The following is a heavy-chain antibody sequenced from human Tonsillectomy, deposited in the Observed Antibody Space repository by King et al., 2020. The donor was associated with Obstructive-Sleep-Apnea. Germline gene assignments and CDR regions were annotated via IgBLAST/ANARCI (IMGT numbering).Heavy chain of an antibody. J-gene: IGHJ4*02. CDR3: AKDAGTSVTHGIDY. CDR1: GFTFDKYA. Sequence: VQLVESGGGLVQPGRSLRLSCAASGFTFDKYAMHWVRQAPGRGLEWVSGVSWNGDTIGYADSVKGRFTMSRDNAKNSLYLQMNSLRADDTALYYCAKDAGTSVTHGIDYWGQGSLVTVSS. V-gene: IGHV3-9*01. D-gene: IGHD4-17*01. CDR2: VSWNGDTI.